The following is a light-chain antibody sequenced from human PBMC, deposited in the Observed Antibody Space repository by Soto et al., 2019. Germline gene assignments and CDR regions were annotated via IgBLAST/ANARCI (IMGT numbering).Light chain of an antibody. CDR3: RESYSIPFT. V-gene: IGKV1-39*01. Sequence: DIQMTQSPSSLSASVGDRVIITCRASQTINTFLNWYQQKPGKAPKLLIYAASSLQSGVPSRFSGSGSGTDFTLTISSLQPEDFANYYCRESYSIPFTFGAGTKVDIK. CDR2: AAS. J-gene: IGKJ3*01. CDR1: QTINTF.